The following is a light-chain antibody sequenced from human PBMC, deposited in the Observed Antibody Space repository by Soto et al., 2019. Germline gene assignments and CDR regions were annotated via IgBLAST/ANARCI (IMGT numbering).Light chain of an antibody. J-gene: IGKJ3*01. Sequence: EIVLTQSPATLSLSPGERATLSCRASQSVSGYLAWYQQKPGQAPRLLIYDASNRATGIPARFSGSGSGTDFPLTISSLVPGDFAVYYCQQRSNWPFTFGPGTTVDVK. CDR1: QSVSGY. CDR2: DAS. CDR3: QQRSNWPFT. V-gene: IGKV3-11*01.